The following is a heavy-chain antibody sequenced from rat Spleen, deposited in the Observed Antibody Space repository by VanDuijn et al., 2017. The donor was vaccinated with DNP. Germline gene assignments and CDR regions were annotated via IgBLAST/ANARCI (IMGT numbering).Heavy chain of an antibody. CDR2: ISTGGGNT. D-gene: IGHD1-2*01. CDR1: GFTFSNYY. Sequence: EVQLVESGGGLVQPGRSMKLSCAASGFTFSNYYMAWVRQAPTKGLEWVASISTGGGNTYYRDSVKGRFTISRDNAKSTLYLQMDSLRSEDTATYYCARHVPIYYQTSYIPDYWGQGVMVTVSS. CDR3: ARHVPIYYQTSYIPDY. V-gene: IGHV5-25*01. J-gene: IGHJ2*01.